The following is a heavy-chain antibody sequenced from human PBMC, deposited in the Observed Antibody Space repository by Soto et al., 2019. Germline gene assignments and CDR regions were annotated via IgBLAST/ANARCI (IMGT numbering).Heavy chain of an antibody. CDR3: ARAIYDSSGYYLSWFDP. J-gene: IGHJ5*02. V-gene: IGHV1-3*01. D-gene: IGHD3-22*01. CDR2: INAGNGNT. Sequence: ASVKVSCKASGYTFTSYAMHWVRQAPGQRLERMGWINAGNGNTKYSQKFQGRVTITRDTSASTAYMELSSLRSEDTAVYYCARAIYDSSGYYLSWFDPWGQGTLVTVSS. CDR1: GYTFTSYA.